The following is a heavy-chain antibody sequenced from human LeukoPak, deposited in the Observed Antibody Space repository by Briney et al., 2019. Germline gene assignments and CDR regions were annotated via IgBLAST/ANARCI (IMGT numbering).Heavy chain of an antibody. J-gene: IGHJ6*02. D-gene: IGHD5-18*01. CDR2: IIPVLNIT. Sequence: SVKVSCKTSGGTFSSSAITWVRQAPGQGLEWMGRIIPVLNITTYAQKFQGSVTITADTSTSTVYMELSSLRSKETAVYYCARDQGLTAPPPYGLDVWGQGTTIIVSS. CDR1: GGTFSSSA. V-gene: IGHV1-69*04. CDR3: ARDQGLTAPPPYGLDV.